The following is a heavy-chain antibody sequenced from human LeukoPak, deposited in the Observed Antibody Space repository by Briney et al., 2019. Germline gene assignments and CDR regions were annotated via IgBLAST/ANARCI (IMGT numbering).Heavy chain of an antibody. V-gene: IGHV3-53*01. D-gene: IGHD3-10*01. J-gene: IGHJ6*03. Sequence: GGSLRLSCAASEFSVGRNYMTWVRQAPGKGLEWVSLIYSGGSTYYADSVKGRFTISRDNSKNTLYLQMNSLRAEDTAVYYCAKAYGSGPYYYYYMDVWGKGTTVTVSS. CDR1: EFSVGRNY. CDR3: AKAYGSGPYYYYYMDV. CDR2: IYSGGST.